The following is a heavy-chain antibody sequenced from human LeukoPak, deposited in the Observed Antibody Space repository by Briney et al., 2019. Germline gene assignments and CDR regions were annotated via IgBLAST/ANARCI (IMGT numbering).Heavy chain of an antibody. D-gene: IGHD3-22*01. CDR3: SMRYYYYRSGIQRGEDY. CDR2: ISCSGSTI. Sequence: GGSLRLSCAASGFTFSDYYMRWIRQAPGKGLEWVSYISCSGSTIFYADSVKGRFTISRDNAKNSLYLQMNSLRAEDTAVYYCSMRYYYYRSGIQRGEDYWGQGNVVIVSS. CDR1: GFTFSDYY. V-gene: IGHV3-11*04. J-gene: IGHJ4*02.